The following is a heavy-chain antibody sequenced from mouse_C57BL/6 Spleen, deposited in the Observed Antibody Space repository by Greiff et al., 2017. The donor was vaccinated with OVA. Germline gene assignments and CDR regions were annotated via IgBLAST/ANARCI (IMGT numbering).Heavy chain of an antibody. D-gene: IGHD1-1*01. CDR3: THITTVGRFAD. J-gene: IGHJ3*01. Sequence: VQLQQSGAELVRPGASVTLSCTASGFNIKDSYMHWVKQRPAQGLEWIGRIDPADGDTEYAPKFQGKATMTADTSSNTAYLQLSSLTSEDTDVYYCTHITTVGRFADWGQGTLVTVSA. CDR2: IDPADGDT. CDR1: GFNIKDSY. V-gene: IGHV14-1*01.